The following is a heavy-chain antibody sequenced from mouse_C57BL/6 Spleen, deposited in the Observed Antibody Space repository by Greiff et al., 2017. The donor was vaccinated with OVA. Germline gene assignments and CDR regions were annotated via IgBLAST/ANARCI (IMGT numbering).Heavy chain of an antibody. Sequence: EVKLVESGPELVKPGASVKMSCKASGYTFTDYNMHWVKQSHGKSLEWIGYINPNNGGTSYNQKFKGKATLTVNKSSSTAYMELRSLTSEDSAVYYCASNSYFDYWGQGTTLTVSS. J-gene: IGHJ2*01. V-gene: IGHV1-22*01. D-gene: IGHD1-3*01. CDR1: GYTFTDYN. CDR3: ASNSYFDY. CDR2: INPNNGGT.